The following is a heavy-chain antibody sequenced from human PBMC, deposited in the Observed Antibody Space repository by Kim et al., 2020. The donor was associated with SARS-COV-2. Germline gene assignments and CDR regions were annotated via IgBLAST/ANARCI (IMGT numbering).Heavy chain of an antibody. Sequence: GGSLRLSCAASGFTFSTYAMNWVRQAPGKGLEWVAVISSDGGTKYYADSAKGRLTISRDNSKNTLYLQVDSLRAEDTAVYFCLREAYYNDRSGSNIGKFDYWGQGTLVTVSS. CDR2: ISSDGGTK. J-gene: IGHJ4*02. D-gene: IGHD3-22*01. V-gene: IGHV3-30-3*01. CDR3: LREAYYNDRSGSNIGKFDY. CDR1: GFTFSTYA.